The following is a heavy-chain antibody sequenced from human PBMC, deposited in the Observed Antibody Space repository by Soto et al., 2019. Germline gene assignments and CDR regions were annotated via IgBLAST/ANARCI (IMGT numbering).Heavy chain of an antibody. Sequence: ASVKVSCKASGYTFTNYAIHWVRQAPGQRLEWMGWINAGNGNTKYSQKFQGRVTITRDKSAGTAYMELSSLRSEDTAIYYCAREGYTFGPGAVSGAFDIWGQGTTVTVSS. V-gene: IGHV1-3*01. J-gene: IGHJ6*02. CDR1: GYTFTNYA. CDR3: AREGYTFGPGAVSGAFDI. D-gene: IGHD3-9*01. CDR2: INAGNGNT.